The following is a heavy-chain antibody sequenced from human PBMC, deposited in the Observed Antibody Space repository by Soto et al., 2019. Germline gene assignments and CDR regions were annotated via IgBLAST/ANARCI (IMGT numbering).Heavy chain of an antibody. CDR1: GGSISSYY. J-gene: IGHJ5*02. V-gene: IGHV4-59*01. CDR2: IYYSGST. CDR3: ARGIAITVENWFDP. Sequence: SETLSLTCTVSGGSISSYYWSWIRQPPGKGLEWIGYIYYSGSTNYNPSLKSRVTISVDTSKNQFSLKLSSVTAADTAVYYCARGIAITVENWFDPWGQGTLVTVSS. D-gene: IGHD1-1*01.